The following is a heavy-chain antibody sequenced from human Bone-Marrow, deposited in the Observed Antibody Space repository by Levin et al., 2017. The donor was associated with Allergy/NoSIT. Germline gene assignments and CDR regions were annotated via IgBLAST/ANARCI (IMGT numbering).Heavy chain of an antibody. D-gene: IGHD3-9*01. CDR1: GYTFNGYY. CDR3: ARVPHYDILTGEGAFDI. Sequence: PGESLKISCKASGYTFNGYYIYWVWQAPGQGLEWVGWINPYSGGTNYAQRFQGRVTMTRDTSISTAYMELRSLRSDDTAVYYCARVPHYDILTGEGAFDIWGQGTMVTVSS. CDR2: INPYSGGT. J-gene: IGHJ3*02. V-gene: IGHV1-2*02.